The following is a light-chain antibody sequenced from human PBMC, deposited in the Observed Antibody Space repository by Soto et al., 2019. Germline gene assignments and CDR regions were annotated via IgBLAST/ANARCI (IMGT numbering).Light chain of an antibody. V-gene: IGLV2-14*03. CDR1: NSDVGGYNY. CDR2: DVS. J-gene: IGLJ1*01. CDR3: SSYTCCSILYV. Sequence: QSVLTQPASISGSPGQSITTSCTGNNSDVGGYNYVSWYQHHPGKAPKLMIFDVSNRPSGVSNRFSGSKSGNTASLTISGLQLEVEADYYCSSYTCCSILYVFGTGTKVTVL.